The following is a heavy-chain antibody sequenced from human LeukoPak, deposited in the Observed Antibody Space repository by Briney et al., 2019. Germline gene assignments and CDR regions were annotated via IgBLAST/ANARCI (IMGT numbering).Heavy chain of an antibody. CDR2: IRYDGSNK. D-gene: IGHD5-12*01. V-gene: IGHV3-30*02. J-gene: IGHJ4*02. CDR1: GFTFSSYG. Sequence: AGGSLRLSCAASGFTFSSYGMHWVRQAPGKGLEWVAFIRYDGSNKYYADSVKGRFTISRDNSKNTLYLQINSLRAEDTAVYYCAKVIGWLRFHYFDCWGQGTLVTVSS. CDR3: AKVIGWLRFHYFDC.